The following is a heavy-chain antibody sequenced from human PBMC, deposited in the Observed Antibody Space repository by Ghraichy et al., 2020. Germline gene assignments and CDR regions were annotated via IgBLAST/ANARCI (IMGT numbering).Heavy chain of an antibody. J-gene: IGHJ2*01. CDR3: VKIGVIGLWYFDL. CDR1: GFRFSTTG. D-gene: IGHD2-21*01. Sequence: GGSLRLSCAASGFRFSTTGMSWVRQAPGRGPEWVSSISSSGGETYYGDSVRGRFTVFRYNSKNTLYLQMNSLTVEDTAVFYCVKIGVIGLWYFDLWGRGTLVRVSS. CDR2: ISSSGGET. V-gene: IGHV3-23*01.